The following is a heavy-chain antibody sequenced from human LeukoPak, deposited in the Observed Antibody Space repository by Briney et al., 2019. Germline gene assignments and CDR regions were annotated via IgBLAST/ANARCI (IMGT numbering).Heavy chain of an antibody. D-gene: IGHD5-24*01. CDR3: ARSQLPSNYYYGMDV. CDR1: GFTFSSYS. V-gene: IGHV3-33*08. Sequence: GGSLRLSRAASGFTFSSYSMNWVRQAPGKGLEWVVVIWYDGSNKYYADSVKGRFTISRDNSKNTLYLEMNSLRAEDTAVYYCARSQLPSNYYYGMDVWGQGTTVTVSS. J-gene: IGHJ6*02. CDR2: IWYDGSNK.